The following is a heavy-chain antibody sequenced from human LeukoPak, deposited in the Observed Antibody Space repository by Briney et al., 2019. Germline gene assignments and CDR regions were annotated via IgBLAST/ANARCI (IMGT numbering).Heavy chain of an antibody. D-gene: IGHD3-10*01. CDR1: GFTFSSYS. V-gene: IGHV3-21*01. J-gene: IGHJ4*02. Sequence: GGSLRLSCAASGFTFSSYSMNWVRQAPGKGLEWVSSISSSSSYIYYADSVKGRFTTSRDNAKNSLYLQMNSLRAEDTAVYYCASAPLRSGSYFFDYWGQGTLVTVSS. CDR2: ISSSSSYI. CDR3: ASAPLRSGSYFFDY.